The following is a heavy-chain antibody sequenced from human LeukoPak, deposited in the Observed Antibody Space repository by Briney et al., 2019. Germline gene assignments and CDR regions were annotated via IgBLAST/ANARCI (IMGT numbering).Heavy chain of an antibody. D-gene: IGHD5-12*01. CDR2: ISSSSSYI. Sequence: GGSLRLSCAASGFTVSSNYMSWVRQAPGKGLEWVSSISSSSSYIYYADSVKGRFTISRDNAKNSLYLQMNSLRAEDTAVYYCASGDDLRYWGQGTLVTVSS. V-gene: IGHV3-21*01. CDR3: ASGDDLRY. J-gene: IGHJ4*02. CDR1: GFTVSSNY.